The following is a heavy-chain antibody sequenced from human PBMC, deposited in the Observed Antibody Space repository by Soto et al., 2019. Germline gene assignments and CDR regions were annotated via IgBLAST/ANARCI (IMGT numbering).Heavy chain of an antibody. CDR1: GYNFTTYY. CDR3: ARVRRITRTMQDNWFDP. J-gene: IGHJ5*02. Sequence: ASVKVSCKASGYNFTTYYMPWVRQAPLQGLEWLGILNPRVGPTSYAQKFEGRVTMTRETSTSTVYMELSSLRSEDTAVYYCARVRRITRTMQDNWFDPWGRGTLVTVS. D-gene: IGHD1-7*01. CDR2: LNPRVGPT. V-gene: IGHV1-46*01.